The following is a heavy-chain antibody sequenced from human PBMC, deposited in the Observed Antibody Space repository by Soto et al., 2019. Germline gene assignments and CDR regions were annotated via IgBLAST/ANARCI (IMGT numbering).Heavy chain of an antibody. D-gene: IGHD3-10*01. CDR1: GFTFSSYG. CDR3: AKDHEVLLWFGESPAPLFDY. CDR2: ISYDGSNK. J-gene: IGHJ4*02. V-gene: IGHV3-30*18. Sequence: GGSLRLACAASGFTFSSYGMHWVRQAPGKGLEWVAVISYDGSNKYYADSVKGRFTISRDNSKNTLYLQMNSLRAEDTAVYYCAKDHEVLLWFGESPAPLFDYWGQRTLVTVSS.